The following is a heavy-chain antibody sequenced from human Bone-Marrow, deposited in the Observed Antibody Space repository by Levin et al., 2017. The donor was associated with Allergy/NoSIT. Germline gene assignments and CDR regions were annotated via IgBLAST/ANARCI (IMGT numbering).Heavy chain of an antibody. D-gene: IGHD5-12*01. J-gene: IGHJ4*02. V-gene: IGHV4-34*01. Sequence: SETLSLTCAVYGGSFSGYYWSWIRQPPGKGLEWIGEINHSGSTNYNPSLKSRVTISVDTSKNQFSLKLSSVTAADTAVYYCARWRGYRGDEIFDYWGQGTLVTVSS. CDR3: ARWRGYRGDEIFDY. CDR2: INHSGST. CDR1: GGSFSGYY.